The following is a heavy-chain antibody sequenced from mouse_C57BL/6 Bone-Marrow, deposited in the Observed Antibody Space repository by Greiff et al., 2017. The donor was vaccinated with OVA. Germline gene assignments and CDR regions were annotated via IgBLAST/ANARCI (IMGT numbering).Heavy chain of an antibody. D-gene: IGHD2-12*01. CDR1: GFNIKDDY. V-gene: IGHV14-4*01. CDR2: IDPENGDT. J-gene: IGHJ2*01. CDR3: TTYDVFDY. Sequence: VQLQQSGAELVRPGASVKLSCTASGFNIKDDYMHWVKQRPEQGLEWIGWIDPENGDTEYAAKFQGKATITADTSSNTAYLQLSSLTSGDTAVYYCTTYDVFDYWGQGTTLTVSS.